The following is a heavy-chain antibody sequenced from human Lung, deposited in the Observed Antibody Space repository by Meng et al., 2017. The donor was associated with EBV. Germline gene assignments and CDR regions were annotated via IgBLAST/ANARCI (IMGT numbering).Heavy chain of an antibody. CDR2: INPNSGGT. D-gene: IGHD6-19*01. Sequence: QVHVVQPGAEGKNPGSLLKVASKTSGGSFTTHSFSWGRQAPGQGLEWMGRINPNSGGTNYAQKFQGRVTMTRDTSISTAYMELSRLRSDDTAVYYCAHQAVAGTRGWFDPWGQGTLVTVSS. CDR3: AHQAVAGTRGWFDP. J-gene: IGHJ5*02. CDR1: GGSFTTHS. V-gene: IGHV1-2*06.